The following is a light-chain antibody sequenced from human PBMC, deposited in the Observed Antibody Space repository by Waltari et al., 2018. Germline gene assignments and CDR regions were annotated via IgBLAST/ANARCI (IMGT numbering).Light chain of an antibody. CDR2: DAA. Sequence: DIKMTQSPSSLSASVGDRVTITCQPSKDISNYLNWYQQKPGKAPTLLIYDAANLEPGGPSRFSGSGCGTDFTFTISSLQPEDNATYYCQQYDNHPPSLTFGGGTKVEIK. J-gene: IGKJ4*01. V-gene: IGKV1-33*01. CDR3: QQYDNHPPSLT. CDR1: KDISNY.